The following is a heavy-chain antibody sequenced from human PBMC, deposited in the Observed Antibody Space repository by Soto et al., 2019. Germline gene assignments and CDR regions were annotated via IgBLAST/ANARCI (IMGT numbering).Heavy chain of an antibody. CDR1: GGTFSSYA. D-gene: IGHD3-10*01. CDR3: ARGQITMVRGVIPRRYYYYGMDV. CDR2: IIPIFGTA. V-gene: IGHV1-69*13. Sequence: GASVKVSCKASGGTFSSYAISWVRQAPGQGLEWMGGIIPIFGTANYAQKFQGRVTITADESTSTAYMELSSLRSEDTAVYYCARGQITMVRGVIPRRYYYYGMDVWGQGTTVTVSS. J-gene: IGHJ6*02.